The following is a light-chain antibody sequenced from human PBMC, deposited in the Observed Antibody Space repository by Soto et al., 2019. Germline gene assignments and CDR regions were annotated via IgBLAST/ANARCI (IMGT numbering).Light chain of an antibody. V-gene: IGKV3-11*01. CDR1: QYIDTD. CDR2: DAS. Sequence: DILLTQSPATLSFSPGERATLSCRASQYIDTDLAWYQQQPGQAPRPHSYDASGRAPGVPGRFSGSGSGTDVTLTITSLETEDFAVYYCQQRANWSPITFGRGTRLEIK. CDR3: QQRANWSPIT. J-gene: IGKJ5*01.